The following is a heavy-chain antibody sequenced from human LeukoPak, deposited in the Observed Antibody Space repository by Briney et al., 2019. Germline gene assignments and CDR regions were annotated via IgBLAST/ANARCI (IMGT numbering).Heavy chain of an antibody. D-gene: IGHD3-3*01. CDR3: ARDLDDFWSPSPLHY. CDR2: ISAYNGNT. CDR1: GYTFTSYG. J-gene: IGHJ4*02. V-gene: IGHV1-18*01. Sequence: ASVKVSCKASGYTFTSYGISWVRQAPGQGLEWMGWISAYNGNTNYAQKLQGRVTMTTDTSTSTAYMELRSLRSDDTAVYYCARDLDDFWSPSPLHYWGQGTLVTVSS.